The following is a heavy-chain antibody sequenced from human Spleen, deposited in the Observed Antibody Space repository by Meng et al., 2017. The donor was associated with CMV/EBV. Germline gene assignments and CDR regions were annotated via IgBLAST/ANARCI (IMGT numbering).Heavy chain of an antibody. CDR3: ARDRFVTMVRGVITL. Sequence: GFTFNTHGMHWVRQAPGKGLEWVAVISYDGSNKYSADSVKGRFTISRDNSKNTLYLQMTRLRADDTAVYYCARDRFVTMVRGVITLWGQGTLVTVSS. CDR2: ISYDGSNK. CDR1: GFTFNTHG. V-gene: IGHV3-30*19. D-gene: IGHD3-10*01. J-gene: IGHJ4*02.